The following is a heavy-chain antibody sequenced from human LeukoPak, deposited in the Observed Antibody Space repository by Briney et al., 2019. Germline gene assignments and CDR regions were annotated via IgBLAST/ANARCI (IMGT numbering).Heavy chain of an antibody. CDR3: ARDLRITMIVVVGYDY. V-gene: IGHV1-2*02. CDR1: GYTCTGYY. CDR2: INPNSGGT. D-gene: IGHD3-22*01. J-gene: IGHJ4*02. Sequence: WASVTVSCTSSGYTCTGYYMHWVRQAPGPGLEWMGWINPNSGGTTYAQKFQGRVTMTRDTSIRTAYMELRSLRSDDTAVYYCARDLRITMIVVVGYDYWGQGTLVTVSS.